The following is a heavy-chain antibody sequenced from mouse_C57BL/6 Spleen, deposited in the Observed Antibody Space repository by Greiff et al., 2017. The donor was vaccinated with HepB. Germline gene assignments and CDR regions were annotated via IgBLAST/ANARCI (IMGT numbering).Heavy chain of an antibody. CDR3: ARDYYGSRSYAMDY. CDR1: GYALSSSW. V-gene: IGHV1-82*01. J-gene: IGHJ4*01. D-gene: IGHD1-1*01. Sequence: QVQLQQSGPELVKPGASVKISCKASGYALSSSWMNWVKQRPGKGLEWIGRIYPGDGDTNYNGKFKGKATLTADKSSSTAYMQLSSLTSEDSAVYFCARDYYGSRSYAMDYWGQGTSVTVSS. CDR2: IYPGDGDT.